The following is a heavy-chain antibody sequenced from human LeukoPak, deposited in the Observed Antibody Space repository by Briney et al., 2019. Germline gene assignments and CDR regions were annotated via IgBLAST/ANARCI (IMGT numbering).Heavy chain of an antibody. CDR1: GYTFTGYY. CDR3: ARGGGSTSPGFNWFDP. J-gene: IGHJ5*02. V-gene: IGHV1-2*02. Sequence: GASVKVSCKASGYTFTGYYMHWVRQAPGQGLEWMGWINPNSGGTNYAQKFQGRVTMTRDTSISTAYMELSRLRSDDTAVYYCARGGGSTSPGFNWFDPWGQGTLVTVSS. D-gene: IGHD2-2*01. CDR2: INPNSGGT.